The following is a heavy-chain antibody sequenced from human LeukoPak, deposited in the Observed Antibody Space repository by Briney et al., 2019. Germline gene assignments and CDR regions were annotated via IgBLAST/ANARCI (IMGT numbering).Heavy chain of an antibody. D-gene: IGHD1-1*01. J-gene: IGHJ4*02. CDR2: LYTDDTT. V-gene: IGHV3-53*01. CDR1: GFTPSDYY. CDR3: ARGGAFYWNPRY. Sequence: RGSLRLSCVASGFTPSDYYMSWVRQAPREGLGGVSLLYTDDTTIYADSVEGRFTISRDDPKNTIALHMTTLRGEDTAVYYCARGGAFYWNPRYWGQGTLVTVSS.